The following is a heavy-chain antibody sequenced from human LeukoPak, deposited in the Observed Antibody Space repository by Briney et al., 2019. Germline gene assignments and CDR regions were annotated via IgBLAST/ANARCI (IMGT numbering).Heavy chain of an antibody. CDR3: ARDVVVAALPGY. J-gene: IGHJ4*02. CDR1: GYTFTSYG. CDR2: IRAYNGNT. D-gene: IGHD2-21*02. V-gene: IGHV1-18*01. Sequence: ASAKVSCKASGYTFTSYGISWVRQAPGQGLEWMGWIRAYNGNTKFAQKLQGRVTMTTDTSTSTAYMELRSLRSDDTAVYYCARDVVVAALPGYWGQGTLVTVSS.